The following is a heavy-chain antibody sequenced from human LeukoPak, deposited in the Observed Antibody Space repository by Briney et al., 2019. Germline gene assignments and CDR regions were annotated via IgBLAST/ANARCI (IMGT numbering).Heavy chain of an antibody. J-gene: IGHJ5*02. Sequence: GGSLRLSCAASGFTFSNAWMSWVRQAPGKGLEWVSRVRSETDGGTTDYAAPVQGRFTISRDDSKNTLYLQMNSLETDDTAVYYCATLSYAAAPTWGQGTLVTVSS. CDR3: ATLSYAAAPT. D-gene: IGHD2-2*01. CDR2: VRSETDGGTT. CDR1: GFTFSNAW. V-gene: IGHV3-15*01.